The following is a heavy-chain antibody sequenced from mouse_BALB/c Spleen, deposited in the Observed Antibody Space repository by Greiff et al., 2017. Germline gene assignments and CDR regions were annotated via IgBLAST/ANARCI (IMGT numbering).Heavy chain of an antibody. CDR2: IYPGNVNT. D-gene: IGHD1-1*01. CDR3: ARGDYGYYAMDY. Sequence: VQLQQSGPELVKPGASVRISCKASGYTFTSYYIHWVKQRPGQGLEWIGWIYPGNVNTKYNEKFKGKATLTADKSSSTAYMQLSSLTSEDSAVYFCARGDYGYYAMDYWGQGTSVTVSS. CDR1: GYTFTSYY. J-gene: IGHJ4*01. V-gene: IGHV1S56*01.